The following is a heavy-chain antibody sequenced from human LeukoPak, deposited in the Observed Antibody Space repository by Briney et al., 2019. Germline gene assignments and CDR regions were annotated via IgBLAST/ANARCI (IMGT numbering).Heavy chain of an antibody. J-gene: IGHJ3*01. V-gene: IGHV3-15*07. D-gene: IGHD3-9*01. Sequence: PGGSLRLSCAASGFTFNNAWMNWVRQAPGKGLEWVGRIKKRSDGGTTDYAAPVKDRFIISGDDSQDTLYLQMNTLKTEDTAVYYCTRDWYHAFDFWGQGTVVTVSS. CDR1: GFTFNNAW. CDR2: IKKRSDGGTT. CDR3: TRDWYHAFDF.